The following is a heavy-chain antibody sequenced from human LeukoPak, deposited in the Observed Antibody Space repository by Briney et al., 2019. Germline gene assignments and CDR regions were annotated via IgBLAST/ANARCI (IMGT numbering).Heavy chain of an antibody. V-gene: IGHV3-48*01. Sequence: GGSLRLSCAASGFTFSSYSMNWVRQAPGKGLEWVSYISSSSSTIYYADSVKGRFTISRDNAKNSLYLQMNSLRAEDTAVYYCARVSPVAAPDYWGQGTLVTVSS. D-gene: IGHD2-15*01. J-gene: IGHJ4*02. CDR3: ARVSPVAAPDY. CDR2: ISSSSSTI. CDR1: GFTFSSYS.